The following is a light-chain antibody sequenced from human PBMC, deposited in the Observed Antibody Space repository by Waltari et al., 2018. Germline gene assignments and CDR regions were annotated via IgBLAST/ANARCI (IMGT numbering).Light chain of an antibody. CDR1: QSVSSSR. J-gene: IGKJ2*01. Sequence: FLTQAPDTLSLSPGDRVTLSCRASQSVSSSRLAWYQHKPGQAPRLLMYAASTRATGIPDRFSGSGSETDFSLSISRVEPEDFAVYYCQQYSSSVMYTFGQGTKLEIK. V-gene: IGKV3-20*01. CDR2: AAS. CDR3: QQYSSSVMYT.